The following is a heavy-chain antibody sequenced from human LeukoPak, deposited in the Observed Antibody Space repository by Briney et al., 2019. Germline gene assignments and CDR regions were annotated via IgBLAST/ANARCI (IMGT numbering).Heavy chain of an antibody. D-gene: IGHD3-10*01. V-gene: IGHV1-46*01. J-gene: IGHJ4*02. CDR1: GYTFTSYY. CDR3: AREGALINYDY. CDR2: INPSGGST. Sequence: ASVKVSCKASGYTFTSYYMHWVRQAPGQGLEWMGIINPSGGSTSYAQKFQGRVTMTRDMSTSTVYMELSSLRSEDTAVYYCAREGALINYDYWGQGTLVTVSS.